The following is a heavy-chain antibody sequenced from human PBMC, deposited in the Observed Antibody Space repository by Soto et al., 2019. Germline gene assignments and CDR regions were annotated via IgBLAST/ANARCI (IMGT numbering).Heavy chain of an antibody. V-gene: IGHV3-11*01. J-gene: IGHJ6*02. CDR2: ISSSGSTI. CDR1: GFTFSDYY. D-gene: IGHD1-1*01. CDR3: ARGAWNDELTTSGYGMDV. Sequence: PGGSLRLSCAASGFTFSDYYMSWIRQAPGKGLEWVSYISSSGSTIYYADSVKGRFTISRDNAKNSLYLQMNSLRAEDTAVYYCARGAWNDELTTSGYGMDVWGQGTTVTVSS.